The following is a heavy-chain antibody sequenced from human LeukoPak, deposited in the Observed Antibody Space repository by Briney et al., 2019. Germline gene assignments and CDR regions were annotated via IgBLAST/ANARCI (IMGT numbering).Heavy chain of an antibody. CDR3: ATSHPPSWLAP. CDR1: GFTFSSYS. J-gene: IGHJ5*02. V-gene: IGHV3-48*01. CDR2: ISSSSSTI. Sequence: GGSLRLSCAASGFTFSSYSMNWVRQAPGKGLDWVSYISSSSSTIYYADSVKGRFTISRDNSKNTLYLQMNSLRAEDTAVYYCATSHPPSWLAPWGKGTLVTVSS.